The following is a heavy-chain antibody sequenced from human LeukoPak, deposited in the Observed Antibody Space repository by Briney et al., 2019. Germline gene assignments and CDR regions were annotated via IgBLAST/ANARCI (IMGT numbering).Heavy chain of an antibody. CDR3: ARGLGLRYFDSIEFDY. Sequence: ASVKVSCKASGYTFTSYDINWVRQATGQGLEWMGWMNPNSGNTGYAQKFQGRVTMTRNTSISTAYMELNSLRSEDTAVYYCARGLGLRYFDSIEFDYWGQGTLVTISS. D-gene: IGHD3-9*01. V-gene: IGHV1-8*01. CDR2: MNPNSGNT. J-gene: IGHJ4*02. CDR1: GYTFTSYD.